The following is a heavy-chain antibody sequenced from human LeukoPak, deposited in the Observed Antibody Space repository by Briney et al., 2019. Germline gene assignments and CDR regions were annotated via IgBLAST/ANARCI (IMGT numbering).Heavy chain of an antibody. CDR3: ARSITIFGVAGPFDP. J-gene: IGHJ5*02. CDR1: GGTFSSDA. CDR2: IIPIFGTA. D-gene: IGHD3-3*01. V-gene: IGHV1-69*01. Sequence: SVKVSCKASGGTFSSDAISWVRQAPGQGLEWMGGIIPIFGTANYAQKFQGRVTITADESTSTAYMELSSLRSEDTAVYYCARSITIFGVAGPFDPWGQGTLVTVSS.